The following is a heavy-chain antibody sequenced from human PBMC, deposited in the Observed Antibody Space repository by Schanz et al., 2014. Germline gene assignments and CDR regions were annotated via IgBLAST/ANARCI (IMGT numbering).Heavy chain of an antibody. CDR1: GDSVNSNY. Sequence: QVQLQESGPGLVKPSETLSLTCTVSGDSVNSNYWNWIRQSPGRGLEWIGHFYNPGSTNYNPSLKRRATISIDTPTNQVSLKLTSGTAADTAVYFCARNKYTSGWYYFDYWGQGVLVTVSS. CDR3: ARNKYTSGWYYFDY. J-gene: IGHJ4*02. CDR2: FYNPGST. V-gene: IGHV4-59*08. D-gene: IGHD6-19*01.